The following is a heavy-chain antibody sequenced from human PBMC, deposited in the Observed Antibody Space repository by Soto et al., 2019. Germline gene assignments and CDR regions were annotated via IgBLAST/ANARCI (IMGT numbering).Heavy chain of an antibody. CDR2: ISYDGSNK. V-gene: IGHV3-30*18. D-gene: IGHD3-10*01. CDR3: AKTGRGFGAFDI. CDR1: GFTFSSYG. Sequence: GGSLRLSCAASGFTFSSYGMHWVRQAPGKGLEWVAVISYDGSNKYYADSVKGRFTISRDNSKNTLYLQMNSLRAEDTAVYYCAKTGRGFGAFDIWGQGTMVTVSS. J-gene: IGHJ3*02.